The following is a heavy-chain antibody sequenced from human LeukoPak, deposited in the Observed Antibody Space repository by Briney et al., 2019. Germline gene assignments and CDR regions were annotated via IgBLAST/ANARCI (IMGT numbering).Heavy chain of an antibody. CDR2: TSYDRNNK. CDR3: AKEGLERHASFDY. Sequence: VQPGRSLRLSCATSGFSFSTYAMHWVRQAPGKGLEWVAVTSYDRNNKFYADSVKGRFTISRDDSKNTLYLQMNSLRTEDTAVYYCAKEGLERHASFDYWGQGTLVTVSS. J-gene: IGHJ4*02. V-gene: IGHV3-30*01. D-gene: IGHD1-1*01. CDR1: GFSFSTYA.